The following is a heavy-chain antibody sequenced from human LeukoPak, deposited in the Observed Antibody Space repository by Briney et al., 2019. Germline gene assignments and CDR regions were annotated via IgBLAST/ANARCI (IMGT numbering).Heavy chain of an antibody. V-gene: IGHV4-30-2*01. CDR1: GGSISSGGYS. Sequence: PSQTLSLTCAVFGGSISSGGYSWSWIRQPPGKGLEWIGYIYHSGSTYYNPSLKSRVTISVDRSKNQFSLKLSSVTAADTAVYYCASEHYGDYSLLDWGQGTLVTVSS. D-gene: IGHD4-17*01. CDR2: IYHSGST. J-gene: IGHJ4*02. CDR3: ASEHYGDYSLLD.